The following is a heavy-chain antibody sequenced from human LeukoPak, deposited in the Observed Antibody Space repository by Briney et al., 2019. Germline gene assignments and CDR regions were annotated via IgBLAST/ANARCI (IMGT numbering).Heavy chain of an antibody. CDR3: ARDQCSGGSCYSGSDYYYYYYGMDV. V-gene: IGHV3-30-3*01. CDR2: ISYDGSNK. CDR1: GFTFSSYA. D-gene: IGHD2-15*01. J-gene: IGHJ6*02. Sequence: GGSLRLSCAASGFTFSSYAMHWVRQAPGKGLEWVAVISYDGSNKYYADSVKGRFTISRDNSKNTLHLQMNSLRAEDTAVYYCARDQCSGGSCYSGSDYYYYYYGMDVWGQGTTVTVSS.